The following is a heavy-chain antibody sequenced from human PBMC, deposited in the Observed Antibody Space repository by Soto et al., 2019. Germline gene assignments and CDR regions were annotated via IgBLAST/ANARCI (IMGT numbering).Heavy chain of an antibody. CDR3: AKEVGHSN. CDR2: ISYDGSNK. V-gene: IGHV3-30-3*01. J-gene: IGHJ4*02. D-gene: IGHD3-16*01. Sequence: GGSLRLSCAASGFTFSSYAMHWVRQAPGKGLEWVAVISYDGSNKYYADSVKGRFTISRDNSKNTLSLQMNSLRVEDTALYYCAKEVGHSNWGQGTLVTVSS. CDR1: GFTFSSYA.